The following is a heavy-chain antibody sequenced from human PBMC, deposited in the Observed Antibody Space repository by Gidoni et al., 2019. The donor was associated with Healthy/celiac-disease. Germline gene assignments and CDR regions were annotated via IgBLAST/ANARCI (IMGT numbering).Heavy chain of an antibody. J-gene: IGHJ4*02. V-gene: IGHV1-69*04. Sequence: QVQLVQSGAEVKKPGSSVKVSCKASGGTFSSYAISWVRQAPGQGLEWMGRIIPILGIANYAQKFQGRVTITADKSTSTAYMELSSLRSEDTAVYYCARDDPSIAAAGHDYWGQGTLVTASS. CDR2: IIPILGIA. D-gene: IGHD6-13*01. CDR1: GGTFSSYA. CDR3: ARDDPSIAAAGHDY.